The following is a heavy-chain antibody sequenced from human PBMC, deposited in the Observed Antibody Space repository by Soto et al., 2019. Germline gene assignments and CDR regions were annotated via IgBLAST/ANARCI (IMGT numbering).Heavy chain of an antibody. V-gene: IGHV3-74*01. J-gene: IGHJ6*03. D-gene: IGHD3-10*01. CDR3: ARGWFGPDV. CDR1: EFTFSGRS. Sequence: EVQLVESGGGLVQPGGSLRLSCAASEFTFSGRSVHWVRQAPGKGLVWVSGIDKVGTDSTYADSVKGRFTSSRDNAKKTVDLQMNRLRGEDTAVYYCARGWFGPDVLGKGTTVTVSS. CDR2: IDKVGTDS.